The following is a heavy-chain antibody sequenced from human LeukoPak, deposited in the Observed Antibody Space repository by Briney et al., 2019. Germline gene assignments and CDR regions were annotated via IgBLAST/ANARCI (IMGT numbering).Heavy chain of an antibody. CDR1: GFTFSSYS. V-gene: IGHV3-21*01. D-gene: IGHD3-3*01. J-gene: IGHJ3*02. Sequence: GGSLRLSCAASGFTFSSYSMNWVRQAPGKGLEWVSSISSSSSYIYYADSVKGRFTISRDNAKNSLYLQMNSLRAEDTAVYYCARDRIFGVVFDAFDIWGQGTMVTVSS. CDR3: ARDRIFGVVFDAFDI. CDR2: ISSSSSYI.